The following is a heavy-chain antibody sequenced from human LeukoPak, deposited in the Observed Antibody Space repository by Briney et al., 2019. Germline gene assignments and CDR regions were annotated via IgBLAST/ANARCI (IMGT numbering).Heavy chain of an antibody. V-gene: IGHV4-39*01. CDR2: MYHDGRT. J-gene: IGHJ4*01. CDR1: GGSINSGTYY. CDR3: ASDHKSITMRKGQYFDY. D-gene: IGHD1-14*01. Sequence: SETLSLTCTVSGGSINSGTYYWGWIRQPPGKGLEWIASMYHDGRTSYNPSLESRVTISIDTSTNQFSLKLSSVTAADTAVYYCASDHKSITMRKGQYFDYWGQESWSPSP.